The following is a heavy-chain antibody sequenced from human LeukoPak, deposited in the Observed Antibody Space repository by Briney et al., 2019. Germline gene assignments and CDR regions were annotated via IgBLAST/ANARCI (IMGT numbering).Heavy chain of an antibody. CDR1: GFTFSICA. D-gene: IGHD4-23*01. CDR3: VKRPFGGNPYYVDY. CDR2: ISGSGGST. V-gene: IGHV3-23*01. J-gene: IGHJ4*02. Sequence: GGSLILSCAASGFTFSICAMSWVRQAPGKGLEWVSTISGSGGSTYYPDSVKGRFTISRDNSKSALYLQMNSLRAEDTAVYYCVKRPFGGNPYYVDYWGQGTLVTVSS.